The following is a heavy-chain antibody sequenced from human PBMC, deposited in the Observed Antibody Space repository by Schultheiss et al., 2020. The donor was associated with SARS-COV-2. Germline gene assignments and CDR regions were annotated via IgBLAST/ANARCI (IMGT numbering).Heavy chain of an antibody. V-gene: IGHV4-61*02. CDR3: AREYSSGWYKGWFDP. J-gene: IGHJ5*02. Sequence: SETLSLTCTVSGGSISSGSYYWSWIRQPAGKGLEWIGRIYTSGSTNYNPSLKSRLTISVDTSKNQFSLKLSSVTAADTAVYYCAREYSSGWYKGWFDPWGPGTLVTVSS. CDR2: IYTSGST. CDR1: GGSISSGSYY. D-gene: IGHD6-19*01.